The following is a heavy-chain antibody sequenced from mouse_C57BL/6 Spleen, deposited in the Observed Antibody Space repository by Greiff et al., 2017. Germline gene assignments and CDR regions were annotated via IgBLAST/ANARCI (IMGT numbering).Heavy chain of an antibody. CDR3: TTRGNYDWYFDV. CDR2: IDPENGDT. J-gene: IGHJ1*03. Sequence: EVQLQQSGAELVRPGASVKLSCTASGFNIKDDYMHWVKQRPEQGLEWIGWIDPENGDTEYASKFQGKAPITADTSSNTAYLQLSSLTSEDTAVYYCTTRGNYDWYFDVWGTGTTVTVSS. V-gene: IGHV14-4*01. CDR1: GFNIKDDY. D-gene: IGHD2-1*01.